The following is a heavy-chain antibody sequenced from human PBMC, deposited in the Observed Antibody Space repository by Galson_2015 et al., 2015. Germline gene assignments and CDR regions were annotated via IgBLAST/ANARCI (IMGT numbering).Heavy chain of an antibody. CDR2: ISSNGGST. J-gene: IGHJ4*02. V-gene: IGHV3-64D*06. CDR1: GFTFSSYA. Sequence: SLRLSCAASGFTFSSYAMHWVRQAPGKGLEYVSAISSNGGSTYYADSVKGRFTISRDNSKNTLYLQMSSLRAEDTAVYYCVKDLNYDILTPRDYWGQGTLVTVSS. CDR3: VKDLNYDILTPRDY. D-gene: IGHD3-9*01.